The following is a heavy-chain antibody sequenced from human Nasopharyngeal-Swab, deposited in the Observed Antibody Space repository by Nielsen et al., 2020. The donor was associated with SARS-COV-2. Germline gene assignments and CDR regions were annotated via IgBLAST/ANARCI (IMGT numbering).Heavy chain of an antibody. V-gene: IGHV4-39*01. CDR2: IYYSGST. J-gene: IGHJ4*02. D-gene: IGHD3-22*01. Sequence: GSLRLSCTVSGGSISSSSYYWGWIRQPPGKGLEWIGSIYYSGSTYYNPSLKSRVTISVDTSKNQFSLKLSSVTAADTAVYYCATFDYYDSSWGQGTLVTVPS. CDR1: GGSISSSSYY. CDR3: ATFDYYDSS.